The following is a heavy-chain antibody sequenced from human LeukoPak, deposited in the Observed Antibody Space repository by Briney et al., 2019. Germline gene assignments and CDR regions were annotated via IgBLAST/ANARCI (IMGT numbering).Heavy chain of an antibody. CDR3: ARLTTGDYSNDY. CDR1: GGSISSSDYY. V-gene: IGHV4-39*01. D-gene: IGHD4-11*01. CDR2: IYYSGST. J-gene: IGHJ4*02. Sequence: PSETLSLTCTVSGGSISSSDYYWGWIRQPPGKGLEWIGSIYYSGSTYYNPSLKSRVTISVDTSKNQFSLKLSSVTAAGTAVYYCARLTTGDYSNDYWGQGTLVTVSS.